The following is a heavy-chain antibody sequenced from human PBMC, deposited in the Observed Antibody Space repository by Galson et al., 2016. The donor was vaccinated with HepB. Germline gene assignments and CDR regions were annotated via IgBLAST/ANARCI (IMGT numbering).Heavy chain of an antibody. V-gene: IGHV3-30*18. J-gene: IGHJ4*02. CDR1: GFTFSRYG. CDR3: AKEGCYYDSSGCGFDY. Sequence: SLRLSCAVSGFTFSRYGMYWVRQAPAKGLEWVALISYDGSNKYYADSVKGRFTISRDNSKNTLYLQMNSLRAEETAVYYCAKEGCYYDSSGCGFDYWGQGTLVTVSS. D-gene: IGHD3-22*01. CDR2: ISYDGSNK.